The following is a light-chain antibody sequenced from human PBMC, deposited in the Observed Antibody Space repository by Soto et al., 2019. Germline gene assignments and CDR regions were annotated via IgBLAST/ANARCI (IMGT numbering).Light chain of an antibody. Sequence: SYELTQPPSVSEAPGQTARITCEGNNIGSKNVHWYQQKPGQAPALVVYDDRGRPSRVPERLSGSNSGNTATLTISRVEAGDEADYYCQVWDSTSDHVVFGGGTQLTVL. CDR3: QVWDSTSDHVV. V-gene: IGLV3-21*02. CDR1: NIGSKN. CDR2: DDR. J-gene: IGLJ2*01.